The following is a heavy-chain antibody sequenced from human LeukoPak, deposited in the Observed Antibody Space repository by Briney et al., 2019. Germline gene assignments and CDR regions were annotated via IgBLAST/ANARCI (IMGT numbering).Heavy chain of an antibody. CDR3: ARDRAYYYGSGSFDP. D-gene: IGHD3-10*01. CDR2: ISAYNGNT. J-gene: IGHJ5*02. V-gene: IGHV1-18*01. Sequence: ASVKVSCTASGYTFTSYGISWVRQAPGQGLEWMGWISAYNGNTNYAQKLQGRVTMTTDTSTSTAYMELRSLRSDDTAVYYCARDRAYYYGSGSFDPWGQGTLVTVSS. CDR1: GYTFTSYG.